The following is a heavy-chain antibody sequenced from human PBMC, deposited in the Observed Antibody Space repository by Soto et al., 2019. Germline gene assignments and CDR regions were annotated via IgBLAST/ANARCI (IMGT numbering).Heavy chain of an antibody. CDR1: GGSISSSSYY. CDR3: ARGRAMVRGGREPRLDY. CDR2: IYYSGST. V-gene: IGHV4-39*07. Sequence: PSETLSLTCTVSGGSISSSSYYWGWIRQPPGKGLEWIGSIYYSGSTYYNPSLKSRVTISVDTSKSQFSLKLSSVTAADTAVYYCARGRAMVRGGREPRLDYWGQGTLVTVSS. J-gene: IGHJ4*02. D-gene: IGHD3-10*01.